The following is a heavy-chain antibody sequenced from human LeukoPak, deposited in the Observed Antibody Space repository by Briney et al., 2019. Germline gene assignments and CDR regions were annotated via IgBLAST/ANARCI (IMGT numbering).Heavy chain of an antibody. D-gene: IGHD6-19*01. Sequence: ASVKVSCKASGYTFTGYYIHWVRQAPGQGLXXXXXXNPNSGGTNYAQKFQGRVTMTRDTSISTAYMELSRLRSDDTAVFYCARRGLDQYYYSGMDVWGQGTTVTVSS. CDR3: ARRGLDQYYYSGMDV. CDR2: XNPNSGGT. J-gene: IGHJ6*02. V-gene: IGHV1-2*02. CDR1: GYTFTGYY.